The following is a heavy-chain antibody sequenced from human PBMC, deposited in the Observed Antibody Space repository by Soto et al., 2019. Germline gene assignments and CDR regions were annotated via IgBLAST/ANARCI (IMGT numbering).Heavy chain of an antibody. V-gene: IGHV3-23*01. CDR2: ISGSGGST. CDR1: GFTFSNYA. D-gene: IGHD2-2*01. CDR3: AKDGGYCSSTSCPYYYYYGMDV. Sequence: PGGSLGLSCAASGFTFSNYAMSWVRQAPGTGLEWVSAISGSGGSTYYADSVKGRFTISRDNSKNTLYLQMNSLRAEDTAVYYCAKDGGYCSSTSCPYYYYYGMDVWGQGTTVTVSS. J-gene: IGHJ6*02.